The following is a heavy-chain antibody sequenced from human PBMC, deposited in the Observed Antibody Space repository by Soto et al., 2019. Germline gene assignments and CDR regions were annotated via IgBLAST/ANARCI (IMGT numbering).Heavy chain of an antibody. CDR3: AREVVPAAMAGYYYYMDV. CDR1: GFTFSSYS. V-gene: IGHV3-21*01. J-gene: IGHJ6*03. D-gene: IGHD2-2*01. CDR2: ISSSSSYI. Sequence: GGSLRLSCAASGFTFSSYSMNXVRQAPGKGLEWVSSISSSSSYIYYADSVKGRFTISRDNAKNSLYLQMNSLRSEDTAVYYCAREVVPAAMAGYYYYMDVWGKGTTVTVSS.